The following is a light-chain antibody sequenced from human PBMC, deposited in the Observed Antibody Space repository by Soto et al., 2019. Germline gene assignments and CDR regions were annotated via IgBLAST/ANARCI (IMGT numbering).Light chain of an antibody. J-gene: IGKJ4*02. CDR1: QSINKY. V-gene: IGKV1-39*01. CDR3: QQCDSFPLT. Sequence: DIQMTQSPSSLSASVGDRVTITCRASQSINKYFNRYQQKSGKAPKLLISTTSNLQSGVPSSFSGSRSGTEFTLTINSLQPEDVATYYCQQCDSFPLTFGGGTKVEIK. CDR2: TTS.